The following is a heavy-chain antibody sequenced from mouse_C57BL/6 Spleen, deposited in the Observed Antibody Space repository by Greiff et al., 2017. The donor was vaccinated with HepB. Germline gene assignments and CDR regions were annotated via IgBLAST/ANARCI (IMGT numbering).Heavy chain of an antibody. Sequence: VQLQQSGAELVRPGSSVKLSCKASGYTFTSYWMHWVKQRPIQGLEWIGNIDPSDSETHYNQKFKDKATLTVDKSSSTAYMQFSSLTSEDSAVYYCARWGGSTYGGDYWGQGTTLTVSS. CDR1: GYTFTSYW. CDR3: ARWGGSTYGGDY. V-gene: IGHV1-52*01. CDR2: IDPSDSET. J-gene: IGHJ2*01. D-gene: IGHD1-1*01.